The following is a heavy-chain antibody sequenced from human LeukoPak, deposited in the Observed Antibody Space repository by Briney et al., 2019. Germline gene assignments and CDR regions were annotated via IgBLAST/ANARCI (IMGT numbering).Heavy chain of an antibody. D-gene: IGHD6-25*01. J-gene: IGHJ4*02. Sequence: SETLSLTCTVSGGSVSSGSYYWSWIRQPPGKGLEWIGYIYYSGSTNYNPSLKSRVTISVDTSKNQFSLKLSSVTAAGTAVYYCARERGYHKLYYFDYWGQGTLVTVSS. CDR3: ARERGYHKLYYFDY. CDR1: GGSVSSGSYY. CDR2: IYYSGST. V-gene: IGHV4-61*01.